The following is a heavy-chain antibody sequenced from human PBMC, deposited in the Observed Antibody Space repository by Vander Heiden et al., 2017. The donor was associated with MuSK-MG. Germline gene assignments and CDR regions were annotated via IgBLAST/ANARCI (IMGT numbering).Heavy chain of an antibody. J-gene: IGHJ5*02. D-gene: IGHD1-7*01. V-gene: IGHV3-30*03. CDR1: GFTFSSYG. Sequence: VQLVESGGGVVQPGRSLRLSCAASGFTFSSYGMHWVRQAPGKGLEWVAVISYDGSNKYYADSVKGRFTISRDNSKNTLYLQMNSLRAEDTAVYYCGALITGTTLGFDPWGQGTLVTVSS. CDR3: GALITGTTLGFDP. CDR2: ISYDGSNK.